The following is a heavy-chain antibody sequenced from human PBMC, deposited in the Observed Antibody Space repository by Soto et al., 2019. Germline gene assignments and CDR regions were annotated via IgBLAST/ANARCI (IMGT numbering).Heavy chain of an antibody. V-gene: IGHV4-34*01. CDR1: GGSFSGYY. Sequence: SETLSLTCAVYGGSFSGYYWTWIRQPPGTGLEWIGEINHSGSTNYNPSLKSRVTISVDTSKNRFSLKLTSVSAADTAVYYCARDKITGLFDYWGQGTLVTVSS. D-gene: IGHD2-8*02. CDR3: ARDKITGLFDY. CDR2: INHSGST. J-gene: IGHJ4*02.